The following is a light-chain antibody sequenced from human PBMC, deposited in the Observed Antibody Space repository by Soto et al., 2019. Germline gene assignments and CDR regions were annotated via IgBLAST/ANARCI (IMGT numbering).Light chain of an antibody. Sequence: EIVLTQSPGTLSLSPGERATLSCRASQSVSSSYLARYQQKPGQAPRLLIYRASSRATGIPDRFSGSGSGTDFTLTISRLEPEDFAVYYCQQYGSSPRTFGQGTKVEIK. CDR1: QSVSSSY. J-gene: IGKJ1*01. CDR2: RAS. CDR3: QQYGSSPRT. V-gene: IGKV3-20*01.